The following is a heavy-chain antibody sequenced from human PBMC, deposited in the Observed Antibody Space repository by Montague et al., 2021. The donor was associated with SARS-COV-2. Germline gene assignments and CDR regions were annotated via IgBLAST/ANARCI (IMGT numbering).Heavy chain of an antibody. CDR1: GGSISGYY. D-gene: IGHD2-2*01. J-gene: IGHJ6*02. CDR2: IYSSGST. V-gene: IGHV4-59*13. Sequence: ETLSLTCTVSGGSISGYYWNWVRQPPGKGLEWIGYIYSSGSTNYNPSXXRRVTMSVDTSKNQLSLNLRSVTAADTAVYYCARDSLVASYYYYGVDVWGQGTTVTVAS. CDR3: ARDSLVASYYYYGVDV.